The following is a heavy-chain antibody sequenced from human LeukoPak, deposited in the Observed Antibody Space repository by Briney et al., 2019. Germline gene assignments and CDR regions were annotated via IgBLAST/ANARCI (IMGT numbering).Heavy chain of an antibody. V-gene: IGHV3-30-3*01. Sequence: GGSLRLSCAASGFTFSNYAMHWVRQAPGKGLVWVALMSYGGNNKHSADTVKSRYTISRDNSTNALYLQMSSLRAEDTAVYYCARVELAYSGYDYRLGYWGQGTPVTVSS. J-gene: IGHJ4*02. CDR3: ARVELAYSGYDYRLGY. CDR1: GFTFSNYA. CDR2: MSYGGNNK. D-gene: IGHD5-12*01.